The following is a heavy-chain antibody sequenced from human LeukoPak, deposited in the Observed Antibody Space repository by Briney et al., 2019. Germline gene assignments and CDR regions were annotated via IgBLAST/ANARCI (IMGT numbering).Heavy chain of an antibody. D-gene: IGHD2-15*01. CDR1: GFTFSSFR. CDR2: ISYTNRTI. V-gene: IGHV3-48*01. J-gene: IGHJ3*02. Sequence: QPGGSLRLSCAASGFTFSSFRMNWISQAPGKGLEWLSYISYTNRTIYYADSVKGRFTISRDNSKNTLYLQMNSLRAEDTAVYYCARGRGGGGSCYSDDAFDIWDQGTMVTVSS. CDR3: ARGRGGGGSCYSDDAFDI.